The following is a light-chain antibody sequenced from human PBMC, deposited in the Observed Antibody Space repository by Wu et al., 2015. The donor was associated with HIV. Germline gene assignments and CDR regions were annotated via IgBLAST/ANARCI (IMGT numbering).Light chain of an antibody. CDR2: DAS. CDR3: QQCNSWPWT. Sequence: EIVMTQSPATLSVSPGQRVTVSCRASQYVGKNLAWYQQKFGQAPRLLIHDASTRATDIAARFSGSGSGTEFNLTIASLQSEDFAIYFCQQCNSWPWTFALGT. CDR1: QYVGKN. J-gene: IGKJ1*01. V-gene: IGKV3-15*01.